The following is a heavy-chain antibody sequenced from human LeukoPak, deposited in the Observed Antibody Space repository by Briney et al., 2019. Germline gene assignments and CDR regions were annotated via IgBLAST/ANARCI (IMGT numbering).Heavy chain of an antibody. D-gene: IGHD6-19*01. V-gene: IGHV3-74*01. CDR3: IRSMSGRYGFFDY. CDR1: EFTLSNNW. CDR2: VSIDGSKT. J-gene: IGHJ4*02. Sequence: GGSLRLSCAASEFTLSNNWMHSVRQAPGKGLVWVSRVSIDGSKTNYADSVRGRFTISRDNAKNTVHLQMNSLRAEDTALYYCIRSMSGRYGFFDYWGQGSLVTVSS.